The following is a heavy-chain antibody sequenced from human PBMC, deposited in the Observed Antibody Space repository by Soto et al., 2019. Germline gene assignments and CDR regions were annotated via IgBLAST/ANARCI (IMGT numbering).Heavy chain of an antibody. CDR2: INAGNGNT. CDR1: GYTFTSYA. V-gene: IGHV1-3*01. Sequence: QVPLVQSGAEVKKPGASVKVSCKASGYTFTSYAMHWVRQAPGQRLEWMGWINAGNGNTKYSQKFQGRVTITRDTSASTAYMELSSLRSEDTAVYYCAREYGSGSYYYYYYGMDVWGQGTTVTVSS. D-gene: IGHD3-10*01. CDR3: AREYGSGSYYYYYYGMDV. J-gene: IGHJ6*02.